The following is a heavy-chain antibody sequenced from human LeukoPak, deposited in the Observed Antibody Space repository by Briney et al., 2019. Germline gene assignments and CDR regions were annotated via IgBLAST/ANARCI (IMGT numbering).Heavy chain of an antibody. CDR2: IKQDGSER. J-gene: IGHJ4*02. CDR1: GFIFSNYW. CDR3: ARDVSGEYDSASRIHLDS. V-gene: IGHV3-7*01. Sequence: GGSLRLSCAASGFIFSNYWMTRLRQAPGKGLEWGANIKQDGSERKYVDSVKGRFIISRDNAKKSLFLQLNSLRAEDTAVYYCARDVSGEYDSASRIHLDSWGQGALVSVSS. D-gene: IGHD6-25*01.